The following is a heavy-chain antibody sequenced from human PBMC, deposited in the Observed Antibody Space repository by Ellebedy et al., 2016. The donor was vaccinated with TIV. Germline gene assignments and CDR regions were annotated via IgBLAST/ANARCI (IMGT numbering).Heavy chain of an antibody. J-gene: IGHJ5*02. CDR2: ISGSGAST. V-gene: IGHV3-23*01. Sequence: GGSLRLSXAASGFTFSSYAMSWVRQAPGKGLEWVSRISGSGASTYYADSVKGRFTISRDNSKNTLYLQMNSLRAEDTAVYYCAKEGDDYGDYPYWNWFDPWGQGTLVTVSS. CDR1: GFTFSSYA. CDR3: AKEGDDYGDYPYWNWFDP. D-gene: IGHD4-17*01.